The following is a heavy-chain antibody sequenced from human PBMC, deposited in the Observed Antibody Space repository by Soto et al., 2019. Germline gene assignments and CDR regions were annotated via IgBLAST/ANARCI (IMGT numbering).Heavy chain of an antibody. CDR3: ARGLPLAADY. Sequence: ASVKVSCKASGYTFTSYGISWVRQAPGQGLEWMGWISAYNGNTNYAQKLQGRVTITRDTSASTAYMELSSLRSEDTAVYYCARGLPLAADYWGQGTLVTVSS. V-gene: IGHV1-18*01. J-gene: IGHJ4*02. CDR1: GYTFTSYG. CDR2: ISAYNGNT.